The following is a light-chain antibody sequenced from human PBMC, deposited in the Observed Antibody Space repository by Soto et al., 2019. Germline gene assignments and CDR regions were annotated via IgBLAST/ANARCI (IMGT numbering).Light chain of an antibody. CDR3: QQYNNWPPET. V-gene: IGKV3-15*01. J-gene: IGKJ1*01. Sequence: EIMFTQSPCTVSLSPGERATLSCRASQSVSSSNLAWYQQKPGQAPRLLIYGASTRATGIPARFSGSGSGTEFTLTISSLQSEDFAVYYCQQYNNWPPETFGQGTKVDIK. CDR2: GAS. CDR1: QSVSSSN.